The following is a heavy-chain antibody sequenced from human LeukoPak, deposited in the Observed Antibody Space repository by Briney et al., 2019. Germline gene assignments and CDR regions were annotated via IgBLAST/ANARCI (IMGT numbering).Heavy chain of an antibody. D-gene: IGHD6-13*01. J-gene: IGHJ4*02. CDR2: IFHSGST. V-gene: IGHV4-59*01. CDR3: ARSYSSSWYYFDY. CDR1: GGSISSYY. Sequence: SETLSLTCTVSGGSISSYYWSWIRQPPGKGLEWIGYIFHSGSTNYNPSLKSRVTMSVDTSKNQFSLKLSSVTAADTAVYYCARSYSSSWYYFDYWGQGTLVTVSS.